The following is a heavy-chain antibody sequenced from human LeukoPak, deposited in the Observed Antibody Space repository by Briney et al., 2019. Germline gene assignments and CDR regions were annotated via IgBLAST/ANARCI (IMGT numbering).Heavy chain of an antibody. D-gene: IGHD3-9*01. CDR3: AAYYDILTDAFDI. J-gene: IGHJ3*02. Sequence: GASVKVSSKASGYTFTSYDINWVRQATGQGLEWMGWMNPNSGNTGYAQKFQGRVTMTRNTSISTAYMELSSLRSEDTAVYYCAAYYDILTDAFDIWGQGTMVTVSS. CDR1: GYTFTSYD. CDR2: MNPNSGNT. V-gene: IGHV1-8*01.